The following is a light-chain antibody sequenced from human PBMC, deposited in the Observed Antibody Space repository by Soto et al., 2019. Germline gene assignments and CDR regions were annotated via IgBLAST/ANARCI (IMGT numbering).Light chain of an antibody. CDR1: QSISSY. Sequence: DIQMTQSPSSLSASVGDRVTITCRASQSISSYLNWYQQKPVKAPKLLIYGASSLQSGVPSRFSGSGSGTDFTLTISSLQPEDFATYYCQQSYSTPRTFGQGTKVEIK. CDR3: QQSYSTPRT. V-gene: IGKV1-39*01. J-gene: IGKJ1*01. CDR2: GAS.